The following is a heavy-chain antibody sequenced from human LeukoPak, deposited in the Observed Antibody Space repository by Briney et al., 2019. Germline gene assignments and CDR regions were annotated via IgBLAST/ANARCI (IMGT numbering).Heavy chain of an antibody. V-gene: IGHV3-48*03. CDR1: GFTFTSFD. CDR3: ARTFDF. CDR2: ISGRDNSI. Sequence: GGSLRLSCAASGFTFTSFDMNWVRQAPGKGPEWVSFISGRDNSIYYADSVKGRFTISRDNAKNSVYLQMNSLRAEDTAVYYCARTFDFWGQGALVTVSS. J-gene: IGHJ4*02.